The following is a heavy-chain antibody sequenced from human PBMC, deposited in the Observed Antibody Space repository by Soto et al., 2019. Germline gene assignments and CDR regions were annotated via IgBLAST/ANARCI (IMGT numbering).Heavy chain of an antibody. D-gene: IGHD3-3*01. V-gene: IGHV3-23*01. CDR1: GFTFSSYA. CDR3: AKVDYDFWSGYYTHGYGY. CDR2: ISGSGGST. J-gene: IGHJ4*02. Sequence: GGSLRHSCAASGFTFSSYAMSWGRQAPGKGLEWVSAISGSGGSTYYADSVKGRFTISRDNSKNTLYLQMNSLRAEDTAVYYCAKVDYDFWSGYYTHGYGYWGQGTLVTV.